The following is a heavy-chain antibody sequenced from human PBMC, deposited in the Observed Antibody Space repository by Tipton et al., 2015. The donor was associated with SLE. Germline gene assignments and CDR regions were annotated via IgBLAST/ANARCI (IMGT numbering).Heavy chain of an antibody. J-gene: IGHJ4*02. CDR1: GFTFSSYA. D-gene: IGHD3-3*01. Sequence: GSLRLSCAASGFTFSSYAMSWVRQAPGKGLEWVSAISGSGGSTYYADSVKGRFTISRDNSKNTLYLQMSSLRAEDTAVYYCVKERSYYDFWSGYFDYWGQGTLVTVSS. V-gene: IGHV3-23*01. CDR2: ISGSGGST. CDR3: VKERSYYDFWSGYFDY.